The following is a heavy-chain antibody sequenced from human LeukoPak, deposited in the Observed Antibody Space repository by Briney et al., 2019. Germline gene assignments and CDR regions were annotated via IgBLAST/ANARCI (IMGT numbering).Heavy chain of an antibody. CDR2: IIPISGTA. J-gene: IGHJ4*02. V-gene: IGHV1-69*06. D-gene: IGHD3-10*01. CDR1: GGTFSSYA. CDR3: ARARTLLYGSGSYSDYFDY. Sequence: GASVKVSCRASGGTFSSYAISWVRQAPGQGLEWMGGIIPISGTANYAQKFQGRVTITADKSTSTAYMELSSLRSEDTAVYYCARARTLLYGSGSYSDYFDYWGQGTLVTVSS.